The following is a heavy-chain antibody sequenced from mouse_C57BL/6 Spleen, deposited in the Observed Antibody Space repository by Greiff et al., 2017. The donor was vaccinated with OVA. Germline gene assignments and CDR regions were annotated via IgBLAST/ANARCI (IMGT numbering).Heavy chain of an antibody. J-gene: IGHJ3*01. D-gene: IGHD2-1*01. V-gene: IGHV1-42*01. CDR1: GYSFTGYY. CDR3: ARRGGNGFAY. CDR2: INPSTGGT. Sequence: VQLQQSGPELVKPGASVKISCKASGYSFTGYYMNWVKQSPEKSLEWIGEINPSTGGTTYNQKFKAKATLTVDKSSSTAYMQLKSLTSEDSAVYYCARRGGNGFAYWGQGTLVTVSA.